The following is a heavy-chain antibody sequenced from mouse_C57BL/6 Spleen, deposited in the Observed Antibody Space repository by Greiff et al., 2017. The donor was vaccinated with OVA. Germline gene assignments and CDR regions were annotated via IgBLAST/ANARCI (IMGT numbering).Heavy chain of an antibody. CDR3: ARRASITTVVASCDY. CDR2: IFPGSGST. D-gene: IGHD1-1*01. Sequence: QVQLQQSGPELVKPGASVKISCKASGYTFTDYYINWVKQRPGQGLEWIGWIFPGSGSTYYNEKFKGKATLTVDKSSSTAYMLLSSLTSEDSAVYFCARRASITTVVASCDYWGQGTTLTVSS. V-gene: IGHV1-75*01. CDR1: GYTFTDYY. J-gene: IGHJ2*01.